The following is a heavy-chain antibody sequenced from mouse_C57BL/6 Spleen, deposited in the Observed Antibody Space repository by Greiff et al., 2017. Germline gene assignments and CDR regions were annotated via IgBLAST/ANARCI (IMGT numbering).Heavy chain of an antibody. CDR3: ASYYGSNLWYFDV. J-gene: IGHJ1*03. CDR2: IYPGSGST. Sequence: QVQLQQPGAELVKPGASVKMSCKASGYTFTSYWITWVKQRPGQGLEWIGDIYPGSGSTNYNGKFKSKATLTVDTSSSTAYMQLSSLTSEDSAVYYCASYYGSNLWYFDVWGTGTTVTVSS. CDR1: GYTFTSYW. V-gene: IGHV1-55*01. D-gene: IGHD1-1*01.